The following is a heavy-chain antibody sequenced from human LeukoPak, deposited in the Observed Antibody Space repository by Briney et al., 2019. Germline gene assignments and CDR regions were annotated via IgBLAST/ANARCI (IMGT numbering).Heavy chain of an antibody. D-gene: IGHD6-19*01. J-gene: IGHJ5*02. CDR3: AKDPIPDSRGWYFDWFDP. CDR2: ISYDGSNK. CDR1: GFTFSSYG. V-gene: IGHV3-30*18. Sequence: PGRSLRLSCAASGFTFSSYGMHWVRQAPGKGLEWVAVISYDGSNKYYADSVKGRFTISRDNSKNTLYLQMNSLRAEDTAVYYCAKDPIPDSRGWYFDWFDPWGQGTLVTVSS.